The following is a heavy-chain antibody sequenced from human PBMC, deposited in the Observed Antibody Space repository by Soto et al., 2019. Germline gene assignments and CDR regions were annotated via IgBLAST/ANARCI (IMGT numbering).Heavy chain of an antibody. CDR3: VKWNGVGDS. CDR1: GFSISEYG. V-gene: IGHV3-23*01. Sequence: EVQLLESGGGSVQPGGSLKLSCAVSGFSISEYGVTWVRQPPGKGLYWVSGFSGGRRGTFYADSVRGRFTISRDDSRNMVYLQMDSLGVKDTAVYYCVKWNGVGDSGGQGTLVTVSS. CDR2: FSGGRRGT. J-gene: IGHJ4*02. D-gene: IGHD4-17*01.